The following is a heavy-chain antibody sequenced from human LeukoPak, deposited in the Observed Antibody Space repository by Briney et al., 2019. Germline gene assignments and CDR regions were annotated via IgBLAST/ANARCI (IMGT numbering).Heavy chain of an antibody. CDR2: INNDRSTT. V-gene: IGHV3-74*01. CDR1: AFTFSSYS. CDR3: ARPDLMRELRFDP. D-gene: IGHD1-7*01. Sequence: PGGSLRLSCAASAFTFSSYSMNWVRQAPGKGLVWVSCINNDRSTTDYADSVKGRFTISRDNAKNTLYLQMNSLRAEDTAVYYCARPDLMRELRFDPWGQGTLVTVSS. J-gene: IGHJ5*02.